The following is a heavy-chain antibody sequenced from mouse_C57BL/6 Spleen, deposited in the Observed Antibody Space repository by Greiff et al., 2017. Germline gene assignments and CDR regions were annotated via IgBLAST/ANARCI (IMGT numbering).Heavy chain of an antibody. CDR1: GYTFTSYW. CDR2: IYPSDSET. Sequence: QVQLQQSGAELVRPGSSVKLSCKASGYTFTSYWMDWVKQRPGQGLEWIGNIYPSDSETHYNQKFKDKATLTVDKSSSTAYMQLSSLTSEDSAVYYCARSHYYGSSYWYFDVWGTGTTVTVSS. D-gene: IGHD1-1*01. V-gene: IGHV1-61*01. CDR3: ARSHYYGSSYWYFDV. J-gene: IGHJ1*03.